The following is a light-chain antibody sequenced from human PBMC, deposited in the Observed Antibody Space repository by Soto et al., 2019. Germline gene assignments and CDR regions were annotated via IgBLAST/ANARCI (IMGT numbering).Light chain of an antibody. V-gene: IGLV2-14*01. CDR1: SSDVGGYNY. Sequence: QSALTQPASVSGSAGQSIAISCTGTSSDVGGYNYVSWYQQHPGKAPKLLLSEVSKRPSGVSDRFSGSKSGNTASLTISGLQTQDEADYYCSSSTSAYTFVFGTGTKVTLL. CDR3: SSSTSAYTFV. J-gene: IGLJ1*01. CDR2: EVS.